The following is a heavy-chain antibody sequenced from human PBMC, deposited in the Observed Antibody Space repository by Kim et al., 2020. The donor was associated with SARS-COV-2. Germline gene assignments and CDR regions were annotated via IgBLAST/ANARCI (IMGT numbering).Heavy chain of an antibody. Sequence: YPDSEKDRFTLSRDNSKNTLYLQMNSLRAEKTAVYYCARESGSGSYPDYWGQGTLVTISS. J-gene: IGHJ4*02. D-gene: IGHD3-10*01. V-gene: IGHV3-33*01. CDR3: ARESGSGSYPDY.